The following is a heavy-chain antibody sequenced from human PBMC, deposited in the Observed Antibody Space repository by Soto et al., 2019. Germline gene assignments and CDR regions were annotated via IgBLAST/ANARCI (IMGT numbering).Heavy chain of an antibody. V-gene: IGHV3-30-3*01. CDR3: ARAMIVVANDAFDI. CDR1: GFTFSSYA. CDR2: ISYDGSNK. Sequence: GGSLRLSCAASGFTFSSYAMHWVRQAPGKGLEWVSVISYDGSNKYYADSVKGRFTISRDNSKNTLYLQMNSLRAEDTAVYYCARAMIVVANDAFDIWGQGTMVTVSS. D-gene: IGHD3-22*01. J-gene: IGHJ3*02.